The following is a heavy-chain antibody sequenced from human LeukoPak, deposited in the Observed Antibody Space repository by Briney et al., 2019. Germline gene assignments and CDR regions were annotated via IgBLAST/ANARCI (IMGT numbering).Heavy chain of an antibody. Sequence: SVKVSCKASGYTFTSYGISWVRQAPGQGLEWMGGIIPIFGTANYAQKFQGRVTITADESTSTAYMELSSLRSEDTAVYYCARDQVSSSGWPFAGTSVGNFDYWGQGTLVTVSS. CDR2: IIPIFGTA. V-gene: IGHV1-69*13. D-gene: IGHD6-19*01. CDR1: GYTFTSYG. J-gene: IGHJ4*02. CDR3: ARDQVSSSGWPFAGTSVGNFDY.